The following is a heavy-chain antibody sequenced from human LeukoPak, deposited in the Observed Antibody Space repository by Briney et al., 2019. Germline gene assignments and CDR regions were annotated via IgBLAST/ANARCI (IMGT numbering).Heavy chain of an antibody. Sequence: GGSLTLSCAASGFTFSSYSIQWVRQAPGRGREWVAVIWYEGRYKYYADSLKGRFTISRDNSKNTLYLQMHSLRAEDTAVYYCARDSGSGSFQPDHWGQGTLVTVSS. D-gene: IGHD3-10*01. CDR1: GFTFSSYS. J-gene: IGHJ4*02. V-gene: IGHV3-33*01. CDR2: IWYEGRYK. CDR3: ARDSGSGSFQPDH.